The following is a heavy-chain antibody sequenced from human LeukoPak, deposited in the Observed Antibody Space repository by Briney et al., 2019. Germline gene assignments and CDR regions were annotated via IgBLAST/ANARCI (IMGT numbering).Heavy chain of an antibody. Sequence: PSETLSLTCTVSGYSISSGYYWGWIRQPPGKGLEWIGSIYHSGSTYYNPSLKGRVTISVDTSKNQFSLKLSSVTAADTAVYYCAGEEYGDYSGYWGQGTLVTVSS. D-gene: IGHD4-17*01. V-gene: IGHV4-38-2*02. CDR2: IYHSGST. CDR1: GYSISSGYY. J-gene: IGHJ4*02. CDR3: AGEEYGDYSGY.